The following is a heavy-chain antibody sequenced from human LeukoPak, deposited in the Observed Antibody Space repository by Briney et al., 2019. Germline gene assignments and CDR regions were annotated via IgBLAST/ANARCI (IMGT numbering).Heavy chain of an antibody. D-gene: IGHD3-16*01. V-gene: IGHV3-15*01. J-gene: IGHJ4*02. CDR2: IKSRTDGETT. CDR3: TTVHGAGPVNFDY. CDR1: GFTFSSVW. Sequence: GGSLRLSCTASGFTFSSVWMTWVRQAPGKGLEWVGRIKSRTDGETTDYAAPVKGRFSVSRDDSENTLYLQMNSLKNEDTAVYFCTTVHGAGPVNFDYWGQGSLVTVSS.